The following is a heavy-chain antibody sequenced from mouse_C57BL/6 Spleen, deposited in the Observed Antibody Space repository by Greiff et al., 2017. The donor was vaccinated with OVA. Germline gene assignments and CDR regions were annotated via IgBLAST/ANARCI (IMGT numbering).Heavy chain of an antibody. CDR1: GFSLTSYA. D-gene: IGHD2-3*01. J-gene: IGHJ1*03. CDR3: SRKGDGYSWDFDV. V-gene: IGHV2-9-1*01. CDR2: IWTGGGT. Sequence: VKLQESGPGLVAPSQSLSITCTVSGFSLTSYAISWVRQPPGKGLEWLGVIWTGGGTNYNSALKSRLSISKDNSKSQVFLKMNSLQTDDTASYDCSRKGDGYSWDFDVWGTGTSVTVSS.